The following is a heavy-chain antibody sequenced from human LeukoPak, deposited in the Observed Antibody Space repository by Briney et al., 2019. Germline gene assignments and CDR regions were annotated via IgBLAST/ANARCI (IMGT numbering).Heavy chain of an antibody. CDR1: GGTFSSYA. CDR3: ARDRGDNWFDP. V-gene: IGHV1-69*04. J-gene: IGHJ5*02. Sequence: WASVKASCKASGGTFSSYAISWVRQAPGQGLEWMGRIIPILGIANYAQKFQGRVTITADKSTSTAYMELSSLRSEDTAVYYCARDRGDNWFDPWGQGTLVTVSS. CDR2: IIPILGIA.